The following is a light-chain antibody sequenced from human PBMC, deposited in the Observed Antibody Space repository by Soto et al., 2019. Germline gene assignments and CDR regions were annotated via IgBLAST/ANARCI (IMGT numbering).Light chain of an antibody. J-gene: IGKJ5*01. CDR2: ETS. V-gene: IGKV1-5*03. CDR3: LQDFNYTIT. Sequence: DIQMSQSPSTLSASVGDRVTITCRASRSLTRWLAWYQKKPGRAPKLLIYETSILQSGVPSRFSGSGYGTDLTITISSMMHEDFETYYCLQDFNYTITFGQGTRLEIK. CDR1: RSLTRW.